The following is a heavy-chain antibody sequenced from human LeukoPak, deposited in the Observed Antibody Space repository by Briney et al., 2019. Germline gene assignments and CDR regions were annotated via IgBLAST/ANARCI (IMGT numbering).Heavy chain of an antibody. CDR2: IWFDGTNK. Sequence: GGSLRLSCAASGFTFSNYGMHWVRQAPGKGLEWVAVIWFDGTNKYYADSVRGRFTISRDNSKNTLYLQMSSLRAEDTAVYYCARDRGVAAHLDYWGQGTLVTVSS. J-gene: IGHJ4*02. D-gene: IGHD5-12*01. CDR1: GFTFSNYG. CDR3: ARDRGVAAHLDY. V-gene: IGHV3-33*01.